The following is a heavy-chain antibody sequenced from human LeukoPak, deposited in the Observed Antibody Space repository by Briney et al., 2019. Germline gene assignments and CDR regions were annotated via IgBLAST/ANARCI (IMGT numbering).Heavy chain of an antibody. CDR1: GGSISSSSYY. Sequence: SETLSLTCTVSGGSISSSSYYWGWIRQPPGKGLEWIGSIHHSGSTNYNPSLKSRVTISVDKSKNQFSLKLSSVTAADTAVYYCARDGSSSWYYYYYYGMDVWGQGTTVTISS. D-gene: IGHD6-13*01. V-gene: IGHV4-39*07. J-gene: IGHJ6*02. CDR2: IHHSGST. CDR3: ARDGSSSWYYYYYYGMDV.